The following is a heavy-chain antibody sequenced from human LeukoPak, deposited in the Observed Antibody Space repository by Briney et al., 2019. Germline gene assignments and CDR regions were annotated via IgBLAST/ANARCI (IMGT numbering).Heavy chain of an antibody. CDR1: GFTFSDYY. CDR2: ISTGSSYT. J-gene: IGHJ4*02. CDR3: AREGYCSGGSCQSFDY. V-gene: IGHV3-11*06. Sequence: GGSLRLSCAASGFTFSDYYMTWIRQAPGKGLEWVSFISTGSSYTNYADSVKGRFTISRDDAKNSLYLQMNSLRAEDAAVYYCAREGYCSGGSCQSFDYWGQGTLVTVSS. D-gene: IGHD2-15*01.